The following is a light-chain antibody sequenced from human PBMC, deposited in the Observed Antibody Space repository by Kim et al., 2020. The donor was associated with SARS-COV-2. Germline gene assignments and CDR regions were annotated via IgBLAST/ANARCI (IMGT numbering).Light chain of an antibody. J-gene: IGKJ1*01. CDR2: RTS. CDR1: ESLSGNH. CDR3: QQYFISPRT. Sequence: EIVMTQSPGTLSLSPGERATLSCRASESLSGNHLAWYQQKPGQAPRLLIYRTSSRAAGIPDRFSGRGSGTDFTLTISRLEPEDFAVYYCQQYFISPRTFGQGTKVDIK. V-gene: IGKV3-20*01.